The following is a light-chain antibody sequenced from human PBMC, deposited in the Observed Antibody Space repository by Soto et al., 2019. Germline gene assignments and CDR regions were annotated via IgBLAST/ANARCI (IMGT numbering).Light chain of an antibody. J-gene: IGKJ1*01. CDR1: QSVSSSY. CDR3: QQYGSSPTT. CDR2: GAS. V-gene: IGKV3-20*01. Sequence: EIVLKQSPGTLSLSPGKRATLSCRASQSVSSSYLAWYQQKPGQAPRLLIYGASSRATGIPDRFSGSGSGTDFTLTISRLEPEDFAVYYCQQYGSSPTTFGQGTKVEIK.